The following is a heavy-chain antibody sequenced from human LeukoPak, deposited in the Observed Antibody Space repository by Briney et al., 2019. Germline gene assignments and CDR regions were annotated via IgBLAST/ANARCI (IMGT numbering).Heavy chain of an antibody. D-gene: IGHD2-2*01. Sequence: ASVKVSCTASGYTFTGYYLQWVRQAPGQGLEWMGWINPNSGGTEYAQTFQGRVTMTRDMSISTAYMELSRLRSDDTAVYYCARDHCSANSCYEDYYNGVDVWGQGTTVTVSS. CDR2: INPNSGGT. V-gene: IGHV1-2*02. J-gene: IGHJ6*02. CDR1: GYTFTGYY. CDR3: ARDHCSANSCYEDYYNGVDV.